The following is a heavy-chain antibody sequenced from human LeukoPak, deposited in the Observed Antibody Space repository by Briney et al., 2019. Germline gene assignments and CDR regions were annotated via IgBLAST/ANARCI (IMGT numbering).Heavy chain of an antibody. CDR1: GFTFSGYW. CDR2: IYYSGST. CDR3: AREVLWFGEPEGP. V-gene: IGHV4-38-2*02. D-gene: IGHD3-10*01. Sequence: GSLRLSCAASGFTFSGYWMHWVRQPPGKGLEWIGSIYYSGSTYYNPSLKSRVTISVDTSKNQFSLKLSSVTAADTAVYYCAREVLWFGEPEGPWGQGTLVTVSS. J-gene: IGHJ4*02.